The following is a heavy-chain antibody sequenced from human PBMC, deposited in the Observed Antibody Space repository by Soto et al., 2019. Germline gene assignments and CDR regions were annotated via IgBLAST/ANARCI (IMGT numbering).Heavy chain of an antibody. CDR3: ARGLGDDYVWGSYRYYYYYGMDV. CDR1: GGTFSSYA. J-gene: IGHJ6*02. Sequence: QVQLVQSGAEVKKPGSSVKVSCKASGGTFSSYAISWVRQAPGQGLEWMGGIIPIFGTANYAQKFQGRVTITADESTSTAYMELSSLRSEATAVYYCARGLGDDYVWGSYRYYYYYGMDVWGQGTTVTVSS. D-gene: IGHD3-16*02. V-gene: IGHV1-69*01. CDR2: IIPIFGTA.